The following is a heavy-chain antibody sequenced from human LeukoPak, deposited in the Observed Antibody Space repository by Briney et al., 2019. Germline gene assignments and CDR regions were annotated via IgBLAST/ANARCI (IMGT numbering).Heavy chain of an antibody. CDR2: IKSKTDGGTT. CDR3: TRVGPSTVVDY. Sequence: GGSLRLSCAASGFTFSNAWMSWVRQAPGKGLEWVGRIKSKTDGGTTDYAAPVKGRFTISRDDSKNTAYLQMSSLKIEDTAVYYCTRVGPSTVVDYWGQGTQVTVSS. D-gene: IGHD1-26*01. CDR1: GFTFSNAW. J-gene: IGHJ4*02. V-gene: IGHV3-15*01.